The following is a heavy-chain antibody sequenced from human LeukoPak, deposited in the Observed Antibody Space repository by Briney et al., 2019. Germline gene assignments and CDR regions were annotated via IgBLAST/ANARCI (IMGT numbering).Heavy chain of an antibody. Sequence: GGSLRLSCAASGFTFSSYAMSWVRQAPGKGLEWVSAISVSGGSTYYADSVKGRFTISRDNSKNTLYLQMNSLRAEDTAVYYCAKAPQWLTAYYFDYWGQGTLVTVSS. V-gene: IGHV3-23*01. CDR3: AKAPQWLTAYYFDY. CDR1: GFTFSSYA. CDR2: ISVSGGST. D-gene: IGHD6-19*01. J-gene: IGHJ4*02.